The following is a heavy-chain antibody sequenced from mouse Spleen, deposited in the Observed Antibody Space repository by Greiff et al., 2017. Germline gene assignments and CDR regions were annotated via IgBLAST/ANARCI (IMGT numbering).Heavy chain of an antibody. CDR1: GYTFTDYE. CDR2: IDPETGGT. V-gene: IGHV1-15*01. J-gene: IGHJ3*01. Sequence: QVQLQQSGAELVRPGASVTLSCKASGYTFTDYEMHWVKQTPVHGLEWIGAIDPETGGTAYNQKFKGKAILTADKSSSTAYMELRSLTSEDSAVYYCTRAVDYYGSRGAFAYWGQGTLVTVSA. CDR3: TRAVDYYGSRGAFAY. D-gene: IGHD1-1*01.